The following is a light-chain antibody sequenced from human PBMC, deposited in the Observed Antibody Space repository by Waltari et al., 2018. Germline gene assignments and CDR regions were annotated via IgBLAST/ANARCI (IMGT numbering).Light chain of an antibody. J-gene: IGLJ3*02. V-gene: IGLV2-11*01. CDR1: SSDVGGYNY. CDR2: DIN. Sequence: QSALTQPRSVSGSPGQSVTISCTGTSSDVGGYNYVSWYQQDPGKAPKLIIYDINKRPSGVPDRFSGSKSGNTASLTISGVQAEDEADYYCCSYVGPNTFWVFGGGTKLTVL. CDR3: CSYVGPNTFWV.